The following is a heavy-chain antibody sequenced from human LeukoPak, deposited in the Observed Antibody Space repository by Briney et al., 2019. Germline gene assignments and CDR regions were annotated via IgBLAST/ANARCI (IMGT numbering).Heavy chain of an antibody. CDR2: ISGSGGGT. D-gene: IGHD2-2*01. V-gene: IGHV3-23*01. CDR1: GFTFSSYA. J-gene: IGHJ4*02. Sequence: GGSLRLSCAASGFTFSSYAMSWVRQAPGKGLEWVSAISGSGGGTYYADSVKGRFTISRDNSKNTLYLQMNSLRAEDTAVYYCAKDLVVGEYYFDYWGQGTLVTVSS. CDR3: AKDLVVGEYYFDY.